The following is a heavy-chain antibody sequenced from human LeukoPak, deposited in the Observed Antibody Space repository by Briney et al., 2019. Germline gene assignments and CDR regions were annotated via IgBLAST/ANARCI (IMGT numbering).Heavy chain of an antibody. CDR1: GFTFSSYG. Sequence: PGGSLRLSCAASGFTFSSYGMHWVRQAPGKGLEWVAFIRYDGSNKYYADSVKGRFTISRDNSKNTLYLQMNSLRAEDTAVYYCARNFGSGDRRGPFYWGQGTLVTVSS. J-gene: IGHJ4*02. CDR3: ARNFGSGDRRGPFY. V-gene: IGHV3-30*02. D-gene: IGHD3-22*01. CDR2: IRYDGSNK.